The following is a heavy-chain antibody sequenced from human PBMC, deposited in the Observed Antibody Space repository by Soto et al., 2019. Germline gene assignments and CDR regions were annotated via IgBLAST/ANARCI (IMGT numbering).Heavy chain of an antibody. CDR2: ISGCGGNT. Sequence: EAQLLESGGGLVQPGGTLRLSCAASGFSFDTYAMSWVGQGPGKGLEWVSSISGCGGNTYYGDSLKGRFTTSRDNSKNILDLQMTSLRAEDTALYYCAKLGMTTINRDYWGQGTQVTVPS. V-gene: IGHV3-23*01. CDR1: GFSFDTYA. J-gene: IGHJ4*02. CDR3: AKLGMTTINRDY. D-gene: IGHD5-12*01.